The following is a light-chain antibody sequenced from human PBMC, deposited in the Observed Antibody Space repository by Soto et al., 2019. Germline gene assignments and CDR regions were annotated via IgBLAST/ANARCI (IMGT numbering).Light chain of an antibody. CDR3: QQYGSSPTWT. J-gene: IGKJ1*01. V-gene: IGKV3-20*01. CDR1: QSVSSNY. CDR2: XAS. Sequence: ESGLTQSPGTLSLSPGERATLSCRASQSVSSNYLALYXQXXXXXPXXXXXXASTRASGIPDRFSGSGSGTDFTLTISRLEPEDSAVYYCQQYGSSPTWTFGQGTKVDIK.